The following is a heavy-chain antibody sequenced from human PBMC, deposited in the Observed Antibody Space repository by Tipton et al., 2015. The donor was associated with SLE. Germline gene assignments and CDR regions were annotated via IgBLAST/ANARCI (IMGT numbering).Heavy chain of an antibody. CDR3: ARSYSRGGAFDI. J-gene: IGHJ3*02. CDR2: IYYSGST. D-gene: IGHD6-13*01. Sequence: TLSLTCTVSGGSISSYYWSWIRQPPGKGLEWIGYIYYSGSTNYNPSLKSRVTISVDTSKNQFSLKLSSVTAADTAVYYCARSYSRGGAFDIWGQGTMVTVSS. V-gene: IGHV4-59*01. CDR1: GGSISSYY.